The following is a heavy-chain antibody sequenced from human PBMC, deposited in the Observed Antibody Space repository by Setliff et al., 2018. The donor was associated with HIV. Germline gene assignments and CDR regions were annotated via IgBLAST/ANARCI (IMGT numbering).Heavy chain of an antibody. CDR2: IYDRGVT. Sequence: ETLSLTCTVSGATISRHFWSWIRQSPGKVLEWIGTIYDRGVTKYNPSLKTRVSVSVDTSRSHPSLSLTSVTPADTAVYYCARRQWGTSAYYEFFQQWGQGSLVT. CDR1: GATISRHF. D-gene: IGHD3-3*01. V-gene: IGHV4-59*11. CDR3: ARRQWGTSAYYEFFQQ. J-gene: IGHJ1*01.